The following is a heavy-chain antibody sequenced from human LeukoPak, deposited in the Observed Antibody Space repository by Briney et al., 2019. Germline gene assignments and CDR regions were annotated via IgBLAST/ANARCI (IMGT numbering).Heavy chain of an antibody. D-gene: IGHD6-6*01. CDR1: GCTFTGYY. CDR2: INPNSGGT. J-gene: IGHJ4*02. Sequence: ASMKVSCKASGCTFTGYYMHWVRQAPGQGLEWMGRINPNSGGTNYAQKFQGRVTMTRDTSISTAYMELSRLRSDDTAVYYCARDPTYSSSSGYWGQGTLVTVSS. CDR3: ARDPTYSSSSGY. V-gene: IGHV1-2*06.